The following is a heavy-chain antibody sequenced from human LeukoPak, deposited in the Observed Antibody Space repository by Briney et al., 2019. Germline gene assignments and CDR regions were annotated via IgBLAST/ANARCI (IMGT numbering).Heavy chain of an antibody. CDR1: GGSISSYY. CDR3: ATVARHYGDSISASYYYYMDV. Sequence: SETLSLTCTVSGGSISSYYWSWIRQPAGKGLEWIGRIYTSGSTNYNPSLKSRVTMSVDPSKNQFSLKLSSVTAADAAVYYCATVARHYGDSISASYYYYMDVWGKGTTVTVSS. CDR2: IYTSGST. J-gene: IGHJ6*03. D-gene: IGHD4-17*01. V-gene: IGHV4-4*07.